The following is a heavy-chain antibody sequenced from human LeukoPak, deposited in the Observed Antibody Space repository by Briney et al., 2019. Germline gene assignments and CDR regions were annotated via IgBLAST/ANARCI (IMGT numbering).Heavy chain of an antibody. J-gene: IGHJ5*02. V-gene: IGHV4-39*01. Sequence: NASETLSLTCSVSGGSINSGSYYWGWIRQPPGKGLEWIGNIYYSGRTYYNPSLKSRVTISVDTSKNQFSLKLSSVTAADTAVYYCARHYAAAGTSGPFDPWGQGTLVTVSS. CDR1: GGSINSGSYY. D-gene: IGHD6-13*01. CDR3: ARHYAAAGTSGPFDP. CDR2: IYYSGRT.